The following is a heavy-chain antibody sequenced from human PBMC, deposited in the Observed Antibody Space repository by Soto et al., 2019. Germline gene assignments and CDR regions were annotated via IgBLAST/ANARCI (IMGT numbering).Heavy chain of an antibody. CDR3: ARVASYARSSYYYMDV. CDR1: GFTFSNYG. D-gene: IGHD1-26*01. Sequence: GGSLRLSCAAPGFTFSNYGMHWVRQAPGKGLEWVAVISYDGSNKYYADSVKGRFTISRDNSKNTLYLQMNSLRAEDTAVYYCARVASYARSSYYYMDVWGQGTTVTVSS. J-gene: IGHJ6*02. CDR2: ISYDGSNK. V-gene: IGHV3-30*03.